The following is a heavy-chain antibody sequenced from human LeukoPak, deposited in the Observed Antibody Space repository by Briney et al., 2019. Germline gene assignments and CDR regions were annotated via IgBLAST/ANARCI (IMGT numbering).Heavy chain of an antibody. CDR1: GGTFSSYA. CDR3: ARVRKRITMIVVTKAEGWFDP. Sequence: ASVKVSCKASGGTFSSYAISWVRQAPGQGLEWVGIINPSGGSTNYAQKFQGRVTMTRDTSTSTVYMELSSLGSEDTAVYYCARVRKRITMIVVTKAEGWFDPWGQGTLVTVSS. CDR2: INPSGGST. J-gene: IGHJ5*02. V-gene: IGHV1-46*01. D-gene: IGHD3-22*01.